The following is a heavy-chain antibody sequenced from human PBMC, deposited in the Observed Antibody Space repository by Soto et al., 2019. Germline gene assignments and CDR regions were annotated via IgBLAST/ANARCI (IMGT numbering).Heavy chain of an antibody. D-gene: IGHD5-12*01. CDR2: IAWDDDT. V-gene: IGHV2-70*01. Sequence: SGPTLDNPTQTLTLTCNFSGFALRADYVGWTGQPPGGALEWLALIAWDDDTFYYTSLKTRLTISKDASRNQVVLIMTNMEPVDTGTYYCARVSRRDGSTFFDYWGQGTLVTVSS. J-gene: IGHJ4*02. CDR1: GFALRADY. CDR3: ARVSRRDGSTFFDY.